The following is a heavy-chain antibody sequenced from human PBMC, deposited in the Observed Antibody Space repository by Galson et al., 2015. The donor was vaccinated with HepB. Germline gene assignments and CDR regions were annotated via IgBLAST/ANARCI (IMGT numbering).Heavy chain of an antibody. D-gene: IGHD2-15*01. CDR2: ISYDGSNK. CDR1: GFTFSSYG. V-gene: IGHV3-30*18. Sequence: SLRLSCAASGFTFSSYGMHWVRQAPGKGLEWVAVISYDGSNKYYADSVKGRFTISRDNSKNTLYLQMNSLRAEDTAVYYCAKSLHSKYCSGGSCYSDYYGMDVWGQGTTVTVSS. J-gene: IGHJ6*02. CDR3: AKSLHSKYCSGGSCYSDYYGMDV.